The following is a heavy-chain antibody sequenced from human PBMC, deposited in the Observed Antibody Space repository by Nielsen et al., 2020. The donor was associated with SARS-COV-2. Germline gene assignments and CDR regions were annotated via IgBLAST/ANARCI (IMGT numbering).Heavy chain of an antibody. V-gene: IGHV1-69*06. J-gene: IGHJ4*02. D-gene: IGHD5-12*01. CDR1: GGTFSSYA. Sequence: SVKVSCKASGGTFSSYAISWVRQAPGQGLEWMGGIIPIFGTANYAQKFQGRVTITADKSTSTAYMELSSLRSEDTAVYYCASERGYSGYDRGTFDYWGQGTLVTVSS. CDR2: IIPIFGTA. CDR3: ASERGYSGYDRGTFDY.